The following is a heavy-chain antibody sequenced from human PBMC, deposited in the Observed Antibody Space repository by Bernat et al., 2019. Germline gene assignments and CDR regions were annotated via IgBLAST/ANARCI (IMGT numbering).Heavy chain of an antibody. J-gene: IGHJ1*01. Sequence: QVQLVQSGAEVRKPGASVKVSCKASGTTFTSYEISWVRQAPGQGLEWMGWISTYTGDTKYEQRLQGRITMTRDTSTTTAYMELRGLISDDTAVYYCVGEGAVAGWVYFQHWGQGTLLSVSS. CDR1: GTTFTSYE. V-gene: IGHV1-18*01. CDR2: ISTYTGDT. D-gene: IGHD6-19*01. CDR3: VGEGAVAGWVYFQH.